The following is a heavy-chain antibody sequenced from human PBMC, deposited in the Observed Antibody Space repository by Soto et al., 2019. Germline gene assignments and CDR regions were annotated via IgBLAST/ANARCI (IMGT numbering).Heavy chain of an antibody. CDR3: ARRVIYHVWGSYNEQ. Sequence: PSETLSLTCTVFGGSISSGGYYWSWIRQHPGKGLEWIGYISYSGSTYYNPSLRGRVSISADTSKNQFSLNLNSVTAAETAAYYCARRVIYHVWGSYNEQWGQGTLVTVSS. J-gene: IGHJ4*02. CDR1: GGSISSGGYY. D-gene: IGHD3-16*01. CDR2: ISYSGST. V-gene: IGHV4-31*03.